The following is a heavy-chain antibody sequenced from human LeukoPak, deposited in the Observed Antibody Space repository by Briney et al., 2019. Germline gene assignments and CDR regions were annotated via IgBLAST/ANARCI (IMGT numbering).Heavy chain of an antibody. Sequence: PGGSLRLSCAASGFTFSSYAMSWVRQAPGKGLEWVSAISGSGGNTYYADSVKGRFTISRDNSKNTLYLQMNSLRAEDTAVYYCAKEKDIVVVPADDWFDPWGQGTLVTVSS. CDR1: GFTFSSYA. CDR2: ISGSGGNT. CDR3: AKEKDIVVVPADDWFDP. V-gene: IGHV3-23*01. J-gene: IGHJ5*02. D-gene: IGHD2-2*01.